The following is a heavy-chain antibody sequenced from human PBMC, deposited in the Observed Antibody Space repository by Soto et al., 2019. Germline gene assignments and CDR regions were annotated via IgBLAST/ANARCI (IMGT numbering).Heavy chain of an antibody. V-gene: IGHV4-59*12. CDR2: IYYSGST. Sequence: SHRNSVVDGTSISFYCRRIRQNPVKGLEWIGYIYYSGSTNYNPSLKSRATISVETSKNQFSLKLSSVTAADTVVYYFARGRLLQLWPRGDFQHRGHGTPVTVSS. D-gene: IGHD5-18*01. CDR3: ARGRLLQLWPRGDFQH. CDR1: DGTSISFY. J-gene: IGHJ1*01.